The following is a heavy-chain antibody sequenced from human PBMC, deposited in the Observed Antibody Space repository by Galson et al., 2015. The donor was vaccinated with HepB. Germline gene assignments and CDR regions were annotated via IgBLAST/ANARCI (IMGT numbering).Heavy chain of an antibody. V-gene: IGHV3-48*01. Sequence: SLRLSCAASGFAFSNYIMNWVRQAPGKGLEWVSYISSSSSTIFYADSVKGRFTISRDNAKNSLYPQMNSLRAEDTAVYYCARRILTGYFALDVWGQGTSVTVSS. CDR3: ARRILTGYFALDV. J-gene: IGHJ6*02. D-gene: IGHD3-9*01. CDR1: GFAFSNYI. CDR2: ISSSSSTI.